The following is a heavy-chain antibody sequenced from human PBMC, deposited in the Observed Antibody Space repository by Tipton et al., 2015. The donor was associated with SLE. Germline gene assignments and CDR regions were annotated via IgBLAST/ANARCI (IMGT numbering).Heavy chain of an antibody. Sequence: TLSLTCTVSGGSISSYSWSWIRQPPGKGLEWIGYIYYSGSTNYNPSLKSRVTISVDTSKNQFSLKLSSVTAADTAVYYCARGGGSYMYPVDYWGQGTLVTVSS. CDR1: GGSISSYS. J-gene: IGHJ4*02. V-gene: IGHV4-59*01. CDR2: IYYSGST. D-gene: IGHD1-26*01. CDR3: ARGGGSYMYPVDY.